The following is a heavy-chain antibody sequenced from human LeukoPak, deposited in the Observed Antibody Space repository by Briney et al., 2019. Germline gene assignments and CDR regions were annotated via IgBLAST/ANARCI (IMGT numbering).Heavy chain of an antibody. V-gene: IGHV3-7*01. J-gene: IGHJ4*02. Sequence: GGSLRLSCAVSGFTFTEYLMNWVRQAPGKGLEWVASIGQDGGEKYYVDSVEGRFTISRDNAKNSLYLQMNSLRAEDTAIYYCARGRYDFWSGPRAYYSDYWGQGTLVTVSS. D-gene: IGHD3-3*01. CDR1: GFTFTEYL. CDR3: ARGRYDFWSGPRAYYSDY. CDR2: IGQDGGEK.